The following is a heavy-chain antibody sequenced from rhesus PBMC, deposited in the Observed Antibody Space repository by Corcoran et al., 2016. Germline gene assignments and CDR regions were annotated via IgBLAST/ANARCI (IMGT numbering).Heavy chain of an antibody. D-gene: IGHD6-31*01. CDR2: ISGSGST. CDR1: GASISPHW. Sequence: QVQLQGSGPGLVKPSETLSLPCAVFGASISPHWWNLIRTSPGKGLDWIGEISGSGSTKYNPDLKSRVTFSKDASKNQVSLNRRSVTAADTAVYYCGMSSGNYYFNNWGQGVLVTVSS. V-gene: IGHV4-80*01. CDR3: GMSSGNYYFNN. J-gene: IGHJ4*01.